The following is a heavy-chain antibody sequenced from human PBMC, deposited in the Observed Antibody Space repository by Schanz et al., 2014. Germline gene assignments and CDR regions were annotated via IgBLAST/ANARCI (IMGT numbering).Heavy chain of an antibody. CDR1: GFRFDDYA. Sequence: EVQLVESGGGLVQPGRSLRLSCAASGFRFDDYAMHWVRQAPGKGLEWVSGVSWNSGNIDYADSVKGRFIISRDSSKNTLFLQMNSLRAEDTAVYFCARDGGRDGYNLAFDVWGQGTLVTVSS. J-gene: IGHJ3*01. CDR2: VSWNSGNI. D-gene: IGHD5-12*01. V-gene: IGHV3-9*01. CDR3: ARDGGRDGYNLAFDV.